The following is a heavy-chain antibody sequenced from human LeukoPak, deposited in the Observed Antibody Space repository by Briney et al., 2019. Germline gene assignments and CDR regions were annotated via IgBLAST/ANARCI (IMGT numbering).Heavy chain of an antibody. CDR2: IKSKTDGGTT. CDR1: GFTFSDYY. CDR3: TTDRTLLWFGESDH. J-gene: IGHJ4*02. Sequence: IPGGSLRLSCAASGFTFSDYYMSWVRQAPGKGLEWVGRIKSKTDGGTTDYAAPVKGRFTISRDDSKNTLYLQMNSLKTEDTAVYYCTTDRTLLWFGESDHWGQGTLVTVSS. D-gene: IGHD3-10*01. V-gene: IGHV3-15*01.